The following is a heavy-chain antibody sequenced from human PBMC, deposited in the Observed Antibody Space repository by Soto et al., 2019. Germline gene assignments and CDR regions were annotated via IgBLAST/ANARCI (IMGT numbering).Heavy chain of an antibody. Sequence: SVLMSVTCSVSGGSISSYYWSWIRQPPGKGLEWIGYIYYSGSTNYNPSLKSRVTISVDTSKNQFSLKLSSVTAADTAVYYCARTPTPWGQGTLVTVSS. CDR2: IYYSGST. V-gene: IGHV4-59*08. J-gene: IGHJ5*02. CDR1: GGSISSYY. CDR3: ARTPTP.